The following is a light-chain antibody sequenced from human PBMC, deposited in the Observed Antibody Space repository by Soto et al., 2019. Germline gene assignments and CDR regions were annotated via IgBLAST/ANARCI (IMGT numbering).Light chain of an antibody. CDR1: QSLSSN. CDR2: GAS. CDR3: QQYNNWPWT. Sequence: EIVLTHSPVTVSLSPGERATLSCRASQSLSSNLAWYQQKPGQAPRLLIYGASTRATGIPARFSGSGSGTEFTLTISSLQSEDFAVYYCQQYNNWPWTFGQGTKVDIK. J-gene: IGKJ1*01. V-gene: IGKV3-15*01.